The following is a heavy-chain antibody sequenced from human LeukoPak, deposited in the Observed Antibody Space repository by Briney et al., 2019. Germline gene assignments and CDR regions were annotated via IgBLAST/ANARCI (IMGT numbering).Heavy chain of an antibody. CDR2: INYSASY. Sequence: SETLSLTCTVSGGSISSSSYYWVWIRQPPGKGLEWIGSINYSASYYYNPTLKSPVTISVDTSQNQFSLKLSSVTAAATAVYYCAREGPGIAAAGRGGAYYWGEGTLVTVSS. CDR1: GGSISSSSYY. D-gene: IGHD6-13*01. J-gene: IGHJ4*02. V-gene: IGHV4-39*07. CDR3: AREGPGIAAAGRGGAYY.